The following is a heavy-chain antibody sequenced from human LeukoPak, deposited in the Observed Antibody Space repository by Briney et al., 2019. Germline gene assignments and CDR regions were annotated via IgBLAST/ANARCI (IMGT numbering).Heavy chain of an antibody. V-gene: IGHV3-7*01. CDR2: IKQDGSEK. J-gene: IGHJ6*02. CDR3: ARDTYYYGSGSYRGMDV. D-gene: IGHD3-10*01. Sequence: GGSLRLSCAASGFTFSSYWMSWVRQAPGKGREWVANIKQDGSEKYYVDSVKGRFTISRDNAKNSLYLQMNSLRAEDTAVYYCARDTYYYGSGSYRGMDVWGQGTTVTVSS. CDR1: GFTFSSYW.